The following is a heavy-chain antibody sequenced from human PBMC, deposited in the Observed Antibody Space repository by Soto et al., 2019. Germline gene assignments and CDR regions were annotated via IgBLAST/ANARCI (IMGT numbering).Heavy chain of an antibody. D-gene: IGHD6-13*01. Sequence: ETLSLTCTVSGGSISSYYWTWIRQPPGKGLEWIGYIYYSGSTNYNPSPKSRVTISVATSKTQFSLKLSSVTAADTAVYYCARLGGYYHYMAVWGKGTTVTVSS. V-gene: IGHV4-59*08. CDR3: ARLGGYYHYMAV. CDR2: IYYSGST. CDR1: GGSISSYY. J-gene: IGHJ6*03.